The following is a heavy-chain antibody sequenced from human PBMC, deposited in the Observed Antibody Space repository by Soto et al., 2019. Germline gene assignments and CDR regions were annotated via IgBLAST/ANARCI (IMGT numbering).Heavy chain of an antibody. V-gene: IGHV6-1*01. CDR2: TYYRSKWYN. CDR1: GDSVSSNSAA. CDR3: ARVPSPAVAGIKLPYGMDV. D-gene: IGHD6-19*01. J-gene: IGHJ6*02. Sequence: SQTLSLTCAISGDSVSSNSAAWNWIRQSPSRGLEWLGRTYYRSKWYNDYAVSVKSRITINPDTSKNQFSLQLNSVTPEDTAVYYCARVPSPAVAGIKLPYGMDVWGQGTTVTVSS.